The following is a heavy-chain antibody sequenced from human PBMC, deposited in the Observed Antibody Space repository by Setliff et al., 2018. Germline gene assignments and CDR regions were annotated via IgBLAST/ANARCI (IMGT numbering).Heavy chain of an antibody. D-gene: IGHD3-9*01. J-gene: IGHJ5*02. Sequence: PGESLKISCKGSGYSFTSYWIGWVRQMPGKGLEWMGIIYPGDSDTRYSPSFQGQVTISADKSISTAYLQWSSLKASDTAMYYCARHYDILTGSGTYLDNNNRWFDPWGQGTLVTVSS. CDR3: ARHYDILTGSGTYLDNNNRWFDP. CDR1: GYSFTSYW. V-gene: IGHV5-51*01. CDR2: IYPGDSDT.